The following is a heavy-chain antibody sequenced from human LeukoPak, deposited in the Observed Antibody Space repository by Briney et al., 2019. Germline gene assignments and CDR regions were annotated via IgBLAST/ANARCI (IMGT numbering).Heavy chain of an antibody. D-gene: IGHD2-21*02. CDR2: ISSSSSYI. CDR1: GFTFSSYS. Sequence: GGSLRLSCAASGFTFSSYSMNWVRQAPGKGLEWVSSISSSSSYIYYADSVKGRFTISRDNAKNSLYLQMNSLRAEDTAVYYCARDAVVTAIPFDYWGQGTLVTVSS. V-gene: IGHV3-21*01. CDR3: ARDAVVTAIPFDY. J-gene: IGHJ4*02.